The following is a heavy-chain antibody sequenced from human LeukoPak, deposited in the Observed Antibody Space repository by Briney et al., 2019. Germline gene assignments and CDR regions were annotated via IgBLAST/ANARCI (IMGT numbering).Heavy chain of an antibody. D-gene: IGHD2/OR15-2a*01. V-gene: IGHV3-23*01. CDR3: AKDGGWGYQYFYYMDV. CDR1: AFTFSSYG. CDR2: ISGSGGST. J-gene: IGHJ6*03. Sequence: GGSLRLSCAASAFTFSSYGMSWVRQAPGKGLEWVSAISGSGGSTYYADSVKGRFTISRDNSKNTLYLQMNSLRAEDTAVYYCAKDGGWGYQYFYYMDVWGKGTTVTISS.